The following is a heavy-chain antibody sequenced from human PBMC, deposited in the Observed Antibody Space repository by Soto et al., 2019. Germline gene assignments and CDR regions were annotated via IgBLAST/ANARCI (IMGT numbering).Heavy chain of an antibody. V-gene: IGHV1-2*02. CDR1: GYTFTDYY. CDR3: AMGITSRLVFYYYYMDV. CDR2: INPTNSGT. J-gene: IGHJ6*03. Sequence: QVQLVQSGAEVRKPGASVKVSCKASGYTFTDYYIHWVRQAPGQGLQWLGWINPTNSGTRYARSFQGRVTVTMDTFISTAYMELSSLRSDETAVYYCAMGITSRLVFYYYYMDVWRFGTTVNVSS.